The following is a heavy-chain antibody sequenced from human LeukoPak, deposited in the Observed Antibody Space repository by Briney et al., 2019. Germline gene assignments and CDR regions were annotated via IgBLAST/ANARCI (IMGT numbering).Heavy chain of an antibody. CDR1: GYSISSGYY. J-gene: IGHJ3*02. D-gene: IGHD3-22*01. CDR3: ARVGGITMIVVVIGDAFDI. V-gene: IGHV4-38-2*02. CDR2: IYYSGST. Sequence: SETLSLTCTVSGYSISSGYYWGWIRQPPGKGLEWIGSIYYSGSTYYNPSLKSRVTISVDTSKNQLSLKLSSVTAADTAVYYCARVGGITMIVVVIGDAFDIWGQGTMVTVSS.